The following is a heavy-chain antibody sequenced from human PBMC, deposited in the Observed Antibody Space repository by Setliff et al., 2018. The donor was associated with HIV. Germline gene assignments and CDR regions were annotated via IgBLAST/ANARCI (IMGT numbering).Heavy chain of an antibody. CDR3: ARSPGVDTNMAFDY. CDR2: SYYSGNT. CDR1: GGSIINNF. V-gene: IGHV4-59*01. D-gene: IGHD5-18*01. J-gene: IGHJ4*02. Sequence: SETLSLTCTVSGGSIINNFWSWIRLPPGKGLEYIGYSYYSGNTDYNPSLKSRVTISVDTSRNQFSLKLSSVTAADTAVYYCARSPGVDTNMAFDYWGQGMLVTVSS.